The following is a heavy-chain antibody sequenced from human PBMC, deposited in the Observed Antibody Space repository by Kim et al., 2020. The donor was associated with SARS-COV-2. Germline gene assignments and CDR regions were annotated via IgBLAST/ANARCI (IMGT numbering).Heavy chain of an antibody. CDR3: ARGQLAPFDY. J-gene: IGHJ4*02. V-gene: IGHV1-2*02. CDR2: GT. D-gene: IGHD6-6*01. Sequence: GTNSAQKFQGRVTMTRDTSITTAYMELSSLRSDDTAMYYCARGQLAPFDYWGQGTLVTVSS.